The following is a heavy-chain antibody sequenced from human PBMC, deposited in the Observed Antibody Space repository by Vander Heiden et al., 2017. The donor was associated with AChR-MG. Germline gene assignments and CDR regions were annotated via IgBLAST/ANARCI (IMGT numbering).Heavy chain of an antibody. CDR3: AKDVYTAMVT. V-gene: IGHV3-30*02. Sequence: QVQLVESGGGVVQPGGSLRLPCAASGFTLSSYGMDWVRQAPGKGLEWVACIRYDESNKYYADSVKGRFTISRDNSKNTLYLQMNSLRAEDTAVYYCAKDVYTAMVTWGQGTLVTVSS. CDR2: IRYDESNK. J-gene: IGHJ5*02. CDR1: GFTLSSYG. D-gene: IGHD5-18*01.